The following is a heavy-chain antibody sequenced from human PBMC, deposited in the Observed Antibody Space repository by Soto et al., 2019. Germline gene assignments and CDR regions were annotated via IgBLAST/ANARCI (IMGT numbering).Heavy chain of an antibody. V-gene: IGHV3-23*01. CDR1: GFTFSSYA. D-gene: IGHD3-3*01. CDR2: ISGSGGST. Sequence: EVQLLESGGGLVQPGGSLRLSCAASGFTFSSYAMSWVHQAPGKGLEWVSAISGSGGSTYYADSVKGRFTISRDNSKNTLYLQMNSLRAEDTAVYYCAKDAPYDFWSGYDNWFDPWGQGTLVTVSS. J-gene: IGHJ5*02. CDR3: AKDAPYDFWSGYDNWFDP.